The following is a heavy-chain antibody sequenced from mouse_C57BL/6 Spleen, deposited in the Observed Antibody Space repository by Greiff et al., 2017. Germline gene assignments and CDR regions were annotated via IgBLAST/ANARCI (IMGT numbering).Heavy chain of an antibody. Sequence: VQLQQSGPELVKPGASVKLSCKASGYTFTSYWMHWVKQRPGQGLEWIGNINPSNGGTNYNEKFKSKATLTVDKSSSTAYMQLSSLTSADSAVYDCTREGYYGSSSPMDYWGQGTSVTVSS. CDR1: GYTFTSYW. D-gene: IGHD1-1*01. CDR3: TREGYYGSSSPMDY. J-gene: IGHJ4*01. CDR2: INPSNGGT. V-gene: IGHV1-53*01.